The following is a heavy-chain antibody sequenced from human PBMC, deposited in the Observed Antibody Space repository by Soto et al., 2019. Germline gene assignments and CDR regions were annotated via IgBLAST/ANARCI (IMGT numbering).Heavy chain of an antibody. CDR3: ASAHIRGGSFL. J-gene: IGHJ4*02. D-gene: IGHD2-15*01. CDR1: GGTFSSYA. CDR2: IIPIFGTA. Sequence: QVQLVQSGAEVKKPGSSVKVSCKASGGTFSSYAISWVRQAPGQGLEWMGGIIPIFGTANYAQKFQGRVTIAADESTSTAYTELSCLGSEDTAVYYCASAHIRGGSFLWGQGTLVTVSS. V-gene: IGHV1-69*12.